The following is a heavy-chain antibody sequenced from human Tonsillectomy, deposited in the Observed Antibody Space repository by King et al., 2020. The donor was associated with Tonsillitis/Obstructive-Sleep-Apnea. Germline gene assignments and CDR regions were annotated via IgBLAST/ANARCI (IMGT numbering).Heavy chain of an antibody. V-gene: IGHV3-30*04. CDR3: ASSPPAATFDN. Sequence: VQLVESGGGVVQPGRSLRLSCAASGFTFSSYAMHWVRQAPGKGLEWVAVISYDGSNKYYADSVKGRFTISRDNSKNTLYLQMNSLRAEDTAVYYCASSPPAATFDNWGQGTMVTVSS. CDR1: GFTFSSYA. J-gene: IGHJ4*02. CDR2: ISYDGSNK.